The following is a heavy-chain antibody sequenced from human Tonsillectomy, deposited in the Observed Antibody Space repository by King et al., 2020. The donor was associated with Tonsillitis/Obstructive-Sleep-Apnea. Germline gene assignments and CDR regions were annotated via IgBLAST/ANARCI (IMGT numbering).Heavy chain of an antibody. CDR2: ISSSSTYI. D-gene: IGHD1-26*01. CDR1: GFSFSSYT. V-gene: IGHV3-21*01. Sequence: VQLVESGGGLVKPGGSLRLSCAASGFSFSSYTMIWVRQAPGKGLEWVSSISSSSTYIYYADSVKGRFTISRDNAENSLYLEMNSLRADDPAVYYCASNTLEVWVLGGYCDYWGQALLVTVSS. J-gene: IGHJ4*02. CDR3: ASNTLEVWVLGGYCDY.